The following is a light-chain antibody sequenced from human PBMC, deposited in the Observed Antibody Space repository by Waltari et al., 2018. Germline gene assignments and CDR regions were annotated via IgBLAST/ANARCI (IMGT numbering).Light chain of an antibody. Sequence: DIVMTQSPDSLALSLGERATINCKSSQSVFSSSSNRNYLVWYQQKPGQPPKLLIYWAPTRESGVPERFSGSGSGTDFTLTISSLQAEDVAVYYCQQSYSIPRTFGQGTKLEIE. CDR2: WAP. J-gene: IGKJ2*01. CDR1: QSVFSSSSNRNY. V-gene: IGKV4-1*01. CDR3: QQSYSIPRT.